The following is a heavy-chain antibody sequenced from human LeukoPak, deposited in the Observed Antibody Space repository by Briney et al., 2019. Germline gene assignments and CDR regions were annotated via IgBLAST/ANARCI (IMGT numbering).Heavy chain of an antibody. CDR1: GGSISTYY. CDR3: ARAPRGESDAASGFYGVDV. J-gene: IGHJ6*02. CDR2: RHYGGST. D-gene: IGHD3-22*01. Sequence: SETLSLTCTVSGGSISTYYWTWIRQPPGKGLEWIGFRHYGGSTKYNPSLKSRVTISVDTPTNQLSLKLNSVTAADTAVYYCARAPRGESDAASGFYGVDVWGQGTTVTVSS. V-gene: IGHV4-59*01.